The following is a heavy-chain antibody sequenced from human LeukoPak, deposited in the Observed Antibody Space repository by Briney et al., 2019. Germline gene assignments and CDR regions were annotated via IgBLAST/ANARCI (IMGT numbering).Heavy chain of an antibody. CDR3: AKGRNGGWSGGDS. Sequence: GGSLRLSCAASGFTLSSDAMIWVRQSPGKGLECVSGIVGSGGSTFYADSVKGRFTISRDISENTLYLQMYSLRVEDTAVYYCAKGRNGGWSGGDSWGQGTLVTVSS. D-gene: IGHD6-19*01. V-gene: IGHV3-23*01. CDR2: IVGSGGST. CDR1: GFTLSSDA. J-gene: IGHJ4*02.